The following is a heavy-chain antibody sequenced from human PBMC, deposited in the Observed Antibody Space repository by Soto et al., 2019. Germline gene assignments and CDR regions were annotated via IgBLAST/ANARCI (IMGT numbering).Heavy chain of an antibody. Sequence: ASLKVSCKASGYTFTGYYIPWVRQAPGQGLEWMGWINPNSGGTNYAQKFQGRVTMTRDTSIRTAYMELSRLRSDDTAVYYCAIGVVVPADDYWGQGTLVNVSS. CDR1: GYTFTGYY. J-gene: IGHJ4*02. CDR2: INPNSGGT. CDR3: AIGVVVPADDY. D-gene: IGHD2-2*01. V-gene: IGHV1-2*02.